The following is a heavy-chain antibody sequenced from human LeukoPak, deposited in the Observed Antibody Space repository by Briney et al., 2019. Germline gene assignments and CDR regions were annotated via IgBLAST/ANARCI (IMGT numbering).Heavy chain of an antibody. CDR3: ARAAPLYYDFWGGYYRTRDYYYYMDV. CDR1: GGSISSGDYY. J-gene: IGHJ6*03. Sequence: SQTLSLTCTVSGGSISSGDYYWSWIRQPPGKGLEWIGYIYYSGSTYYNPSLKSRVTISVDTSKNQFSLKLSSVTAPDTAVYYCARAAPLYYDFWGGYYRTRDYYYYMDVWGKGTTVTVSS. CDR2: IYYSGST. D-gene: IGHD3-3*01. V-gene: IGHV4-30-4*08.